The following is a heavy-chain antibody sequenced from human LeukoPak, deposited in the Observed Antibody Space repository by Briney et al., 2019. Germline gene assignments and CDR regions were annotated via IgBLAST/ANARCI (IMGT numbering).Heavy chain of an antibody. CDR3: ARDWVYGSWSRLHRYFDY. D-gene: IGHD3-10*01. CDR2: MSSCCSYI. Sequence: PGGSLSLSCAASGFTFSSYGMNWVCQAQRTGLEWVSSMSSCCSYIYYADSAQGRFTISRDNATNSLYLQMHSLRAEDTAVYYCARDWVYGSWSRLHRYFDYWGQGTLVTVSS. CDR1: GFTFSSYG. J-gene: IGHJ4*02. V-gene: IGHV3-21*01.